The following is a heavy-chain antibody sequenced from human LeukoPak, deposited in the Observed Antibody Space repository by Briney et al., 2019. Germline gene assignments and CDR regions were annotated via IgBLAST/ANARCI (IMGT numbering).Heavy chain of an antibody. CDR1: GGSISSYY. CDR2: IYYSGST. CDR3: ASVHYGDYVPDY. V-gene: IGHV4-59*01. D-gene: IGHD4-17*01. Sequence: TTSETLSLTCTVSGGSISSYYWSWIRQPPGKGLEWIGYIYYSGSTNYNPSLKSRVTISVDTSKNQFSLKLSSVTAADTAVYYCASVHYGDYVPDYWGQGTLVTVSS. J-gene: IGHJ4*02.